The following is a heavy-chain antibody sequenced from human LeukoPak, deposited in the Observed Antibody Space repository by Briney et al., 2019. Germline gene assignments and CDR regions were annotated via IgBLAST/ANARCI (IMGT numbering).Heavy chain of an antibody. CDR3: AAPSSVHKRAFDI. J-gene: IGHJ3*02. CDR1: GDSISTSNSY. V-gene: IGHV4-39*07. D-gene: IGHD3-22*01. Sequence: SETLSLTCTVSGDSISTSNSYWGWIRQSPGKGLEWIGEMSHSGSTNYNPSLKSRVNISVDASKNQFSLKLTSVTAADTAVYYCAAPSSVHKRAFDIWGQGTMVTVSS. CDR2: MSHSGST.